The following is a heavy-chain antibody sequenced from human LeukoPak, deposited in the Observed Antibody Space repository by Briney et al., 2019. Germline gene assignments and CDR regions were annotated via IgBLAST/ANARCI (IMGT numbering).Heavy chain of an antibody. D-gene: IGHD3-3*01. CDR1: GFTFSSYS. CDR3: AREVVDFWSGYTDNWFDP. J-gene: IGHJ5*02. Sequence: PGGSLRLSCAASGFTFSSYSMNWVRQAPGKGLEWVSYISSSSSTIYYADSVKGRFTISRDNAKNSLYLQMNSLRAEDTAVYYCAREVVDFWSGYTDNWFDPWGQGTLVTVSS. V-gene: IGHV3-48*04. CDR2: ISSSSSTI.